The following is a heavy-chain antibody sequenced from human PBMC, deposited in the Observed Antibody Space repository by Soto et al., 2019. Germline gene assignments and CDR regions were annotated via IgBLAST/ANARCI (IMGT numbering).Heavy chain of an antibody. CDR1: GGSISSYY. Sequence: QVQLQESGPGLVKPSETLSLTCTVSGGSISSYYWSWIRQPPGKGLEWIGYIYYSGSTNYNPPLKSRVTISVDTSKNQFSLKLSSVTAADTAVYYCARGGGGWYFFDYWGQGTLVTVSS. CDR2: IYYSGST. J-gene: IGHJ4*02. V-gene: IGHV4-59*01. D-gene: IGHD6-19*01. CDR3: ARGGGGWYFFDY.